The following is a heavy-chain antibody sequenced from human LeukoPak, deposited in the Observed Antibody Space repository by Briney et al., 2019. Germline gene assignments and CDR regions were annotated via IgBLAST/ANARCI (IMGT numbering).Heavy chain of an antibody. CDR2: IYSGGST. V-gene: IGHV3-53*01. CDR3: ARAGLATTPVDL. CDR1: GFTVSSNY. D-gene: IGHD5-24*01. J-gene: IGHJ2*01. Sequence: PGGSLRLSCAASGFTVSSNYMSWVRQAPGKGLEWVSVIYSGGSTYYADSVKGRFTISRDNSKNTRYLQMNSLRAEDTAVYCCARAGLATTPVDLWGRGTLVTVSS.